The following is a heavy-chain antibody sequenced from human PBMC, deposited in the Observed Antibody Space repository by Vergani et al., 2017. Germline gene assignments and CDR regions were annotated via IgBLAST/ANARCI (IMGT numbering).Heavy chain of an antibody. J-gene: IGHJ5*02. Sequence: QVQLHESGPGLVKPSETLSLICSVSGVSISSRNCYWGWIRQPPGKGLEWIGSLFYGATAYYNPSLESRVIISIVTSKNQFSLKVHSVTAADTAVYYCARGETRTDWLDPWGQGTQVIVSS. CDR3: ARGETRTDWLDP. V-gene: IGHV4-39*01. CDR2: LFYGATA. D-gene: IGHD3/OR15-3a*01. CDR1: GVSISSRNCY.